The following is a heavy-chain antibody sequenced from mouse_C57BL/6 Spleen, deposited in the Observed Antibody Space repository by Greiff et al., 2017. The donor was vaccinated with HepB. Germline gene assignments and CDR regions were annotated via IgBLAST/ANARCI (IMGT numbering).Heavy chain of an antibody. CDR3: ARPESSYYMAWFAY. D-gene: IGHD2-12*01. V-gene: IGHV4-1*01. Sequence: EVKLVESGGGLVQPGGSLKLSCAASGIDFSRYWMSWVRRAPGKGLEWIGEINPDSSTINYAPSLKDKFIISRDNAKNTLYLQMSKVRSEDTALYYCARPESSYYMAWFAYWGQGTLVTVSA. CDR1: GIDFSRYW. CDR2: INPDSSTI. J-gene: IGHJ3*01.